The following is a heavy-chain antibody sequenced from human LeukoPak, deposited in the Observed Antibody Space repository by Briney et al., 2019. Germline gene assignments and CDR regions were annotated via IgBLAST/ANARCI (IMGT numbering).Heavy chain of an antibody. Sequence: GRSLRLSCAASGFTFSSYGMHWVRQAPGKGLEWVAVISYDGSNKYYADSVKGRFTISRDNSKNTLYLQMNSLRAEDTAVYYCAKDSGQWLLTGPYDYWGQGTLVTVSS. V-gene: IGHV3-30*18. J-gene: IGHJ4*02. CDR3: AKDSGQWLLTGPYDY. CDR1: GFTFSSYG. D-gene: IGHD6-19*01. CDR2: ISYDGSNK.